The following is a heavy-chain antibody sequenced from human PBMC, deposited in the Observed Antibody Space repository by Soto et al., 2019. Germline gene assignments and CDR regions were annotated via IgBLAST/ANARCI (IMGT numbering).Heavy chain of an antibody. CDR3: ARARRDCSSGSCYLYYFDY. J-gene: IGHJ4*02. CDR2: ITSTGGST. CDR1: GFTFSNYG. Sequence: PGGSLRLSCAASGFTFSNYGIHWVRQAPGKGLEFVSSITSTGGSTYYADSVKGRFSISRDNSKNTVYLQMGSLRVEDMGVYYCARARRDCSSGSCYLYYFDYWGQGIVVTVSS. D-gene: IGHD2-15*01. V-gene: IGHV3-64*02.